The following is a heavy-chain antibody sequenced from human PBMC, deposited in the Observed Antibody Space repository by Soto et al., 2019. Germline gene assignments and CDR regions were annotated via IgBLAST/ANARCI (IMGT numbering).Heavy chain of an antibody. Sequence: EVQLVESGGGLVQPGGSLRLSCAATGFTFSTYWVHWVRQAPGQGLVWVSRINSDASTNNYADSVKGRFTISRDNAKNTLYLPMNSLRAEDTAVYYCARGVGNSDWSSAFDIWGQGTMVTVSS. CDR3: ARGVGNSDWSSAFDI. V-gene: IGHV3-74*01. CDR2: INSDASTN. J-gene: IGHJ3*02. CDR1: GFTFSTYW. D-gene: IGHD6-19*01.